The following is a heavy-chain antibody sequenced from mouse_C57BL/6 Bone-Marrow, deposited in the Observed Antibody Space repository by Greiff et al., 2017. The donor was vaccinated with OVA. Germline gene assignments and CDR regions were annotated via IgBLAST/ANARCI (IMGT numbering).Heavy chain of an antibody. CDR2: ISYSGST. J-gene: IGHJ1*03. CDR1: GYSITSDY. D-gene: IGHD2-9*01. Sequence: EVKLMESGPGLAKPSQTLSLTCSVTGYSITSDYWNWIRKFPGNKLEYMGYISYSGSTYYNPSLKSRLSITRDTSKNQYYLQLNSVTTEDTATYYCARSYYGYDEYFDVWGTGTTVTVSS. V-gene: IGHV3-8*01. CDR3: ARSYYGYDEYFDV.